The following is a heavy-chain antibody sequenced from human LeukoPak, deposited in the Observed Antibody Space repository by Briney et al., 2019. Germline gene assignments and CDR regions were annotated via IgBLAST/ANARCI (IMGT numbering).Heavy chain of an antibody. CDR2: IIPIFGTA. V-gene: IGHV1-69*13. CDR1: GGTFSSYA. CDR3: ARSRGMATTDYYYYGMDV. Sequence: ASVKVSCKASGGTFSSYAISWVRQAPGQGLEWMGGIIPIFGTANYAQKFQGRVTITADESTSTAYMELSSLRSEDTAVYYCARSRGMATTDYYYYGMDVWGQGTTVTVSS. D-gene: IGHD5-24*01. J-gene: IGHJ6*02.